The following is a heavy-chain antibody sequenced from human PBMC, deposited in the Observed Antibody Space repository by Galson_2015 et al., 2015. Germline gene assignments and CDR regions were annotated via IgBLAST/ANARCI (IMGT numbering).Heavy chain of an antibody. CDR2: IWYDGSNK. CDR3: AKTANSSSWFRYYYYYGMDV. V-gene: IGHV3-33*06. J-gene: IGHJ6*02. Sequence: SLRLSCAASGFTFSSYGMHWVRQAPGKGLEWVAVIWYDGSNKYYADSVKGRFTISRDNSKNTLYLQMNSLRAEDTAVYYCAKTANSSSWFRYYYYYGMDVWGQGTTVTVSS. D-gene: IGHD6-13*01. CDR1: GFTFSSYG.